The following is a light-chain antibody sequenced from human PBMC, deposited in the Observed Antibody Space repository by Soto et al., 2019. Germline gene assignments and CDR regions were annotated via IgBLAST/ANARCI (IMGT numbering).Light chain of an antibody. J-gene: IGLJ1*01. CDR3: CSYVGSSVYV. Sequence: QSVLTQVASVSGSPGQSITISCTGTSSDVGTFNLVSWYQQHPGKAPRLMIYEVIKRPSGVSNRFSGSKSGNTASLTISGLQVEDEYDYYCCSYVGSSVYVFGSGTKVTVL. CDR1: SSDVGTFNL. CDR2: EVI. V-gene: IGLV2-23*02.